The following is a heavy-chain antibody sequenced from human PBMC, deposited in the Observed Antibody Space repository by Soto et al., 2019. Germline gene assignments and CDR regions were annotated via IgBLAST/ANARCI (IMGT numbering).Heavy chain of an antibody. Sequence: QITLKESGPTLVKPTQTLTLTCTFSGFALTTRGVGVGWIRQPPGKALECLALIYWDDDKRYSPSLQSRLSLTKDTSKNQVVLTMTNVDPVDTATYYCAHIPNYYQYYWFDPWGQGTLVSVSS. D-gene: IGHD3-10*01. J-gene: IGHJ5*02. CDR2: IYWDDDK. CDR3: AHIPNYYQYYWFDP. V-gene: IGHV2-5*02. CDR1: GFALTTRGVG.